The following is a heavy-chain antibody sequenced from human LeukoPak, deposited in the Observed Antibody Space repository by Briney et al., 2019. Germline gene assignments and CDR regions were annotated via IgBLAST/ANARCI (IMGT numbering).Heavy chain of an antibody. J-gene: IGHJ4*02. Sequence: PGRSLRLSCAASGFTFSSYEMNWVSQAPGRGLEWASYISSSGRTIYYADSVKGRFIISRDNSKNTLYLQMSSLRAEDTAVYYCVKATVTSSYFDYFDSWGQGTRVTVSS. D-gene: IGHD4-17*01. CDR1: GFTFSSYE. CDR2: ISSSGRTI. V-gene: IGHV3-48*03. CDR3: VKATVTSSYFDYFDS.